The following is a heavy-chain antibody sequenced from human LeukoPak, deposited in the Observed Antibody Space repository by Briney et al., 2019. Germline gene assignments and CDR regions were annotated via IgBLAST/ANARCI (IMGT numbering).Heavy chain of an antibody. D-gene: IGHD6-19*01. Sequence: PRRSLRLSCAASGFTFTSYGMHWVRQAPGKGLEWVAVISYDGSDKSYADSVKGRFTISRDNSKNTLYLQMNSLRVEDTAVYYCARGIAVADTGFFDYWGQGTLVTVSS. CDR1: GFTFTSYG. V-gene: IGHV3-30*03. J-gene: IGHJ4*02. CDR2: ISYDGSDK. CDR3: ARGIAVADTGFFDY.